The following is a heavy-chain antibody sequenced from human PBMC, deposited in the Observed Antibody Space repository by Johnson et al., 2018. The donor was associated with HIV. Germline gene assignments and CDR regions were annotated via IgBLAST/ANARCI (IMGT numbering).Heavy chain of an antibody. Sequence: VQLVESGGGLVQPGGSLRLSCEASGLIFSRSWMHWVRQAPGKGLVWVSRSNSDGTSTSYADSVKGRFTIPTDKAKNTLHLQMNSLRVEDTAVYYCAREWGVMTFGGVIPRNAFDIWGQGTMVTVSS. CDR2: SNSDGTST. CDR1: GLIFSRSW. J-gene: IGHJ3*02. V-gene: IGHV3-74*01. CDR3: AREWGVMTFGGVIPRNAFDI. D-gene: IGHD3-16*01.